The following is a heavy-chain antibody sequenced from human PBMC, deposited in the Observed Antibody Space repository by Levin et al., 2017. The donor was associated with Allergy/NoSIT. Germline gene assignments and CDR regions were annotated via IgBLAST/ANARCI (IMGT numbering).Heavy chain of an antibody. CDR1: GGSFSGYY. CDR3: ARGGQTYYYGSGSPGWFDP. J-gene: IGHJ5*02. D-gene: IGHD3-10*01. Sequence: PGGSLRLSCAVYGGSFSGYYWSWIRQPPGKGLDWIGEINHSGSTNYNPSLKSRVTMSVDTSKKQFSLKLNAVTAADTAVYYCARGGQTYYYGSGSPGWFDPWGQGTLVTVSS. CDR2: INHSGST. V-gene: IGHV4-34*01.